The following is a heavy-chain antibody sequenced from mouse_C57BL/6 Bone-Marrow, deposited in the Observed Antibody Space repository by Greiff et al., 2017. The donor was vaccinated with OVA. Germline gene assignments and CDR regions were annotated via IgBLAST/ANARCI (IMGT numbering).Heavy chain of an antibody. CDR2: IDPSDSYT. CDR1: GYTFTSYW. J-gene: IGHJ4*01. V-gene: IGHV1-59*01. D-gene: IGHD3-2*02. Sequence: QVQLQQPGAELVRPGTSVKLSCKASGYTFTSYWMHWVKQRPGQGLEWIGVIDPSDSYTNYNQKFKGKATLTVDTSSSTAYMQLSSLTSEDSAVYYCARHRQLRLEYAMDYWGQGTSVTVSS. CDR3: ARHRQLRLEYAMDY.